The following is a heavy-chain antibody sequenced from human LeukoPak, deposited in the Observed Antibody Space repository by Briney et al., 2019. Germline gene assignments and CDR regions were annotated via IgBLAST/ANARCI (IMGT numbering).Heavy chain of an antibody. Sequence: GFLRLFCGAFGFTFYRPSDGLVRQGPGKGLGWVLGISASGGSTSYADSVRGRFTISRDNSKNTLYVQMNSLRDEDTAVYYCAKDQRWESPHYLDSWGQGTLVTVSS. D-gene: IGHD1-26*01. CDR3: AKDQRWESPHYLDS. CDR1: GFTFYRPS. V-gene: IGHV3-23*01. J-gene: IGHJ4*02. CDR2: ISASGGST.